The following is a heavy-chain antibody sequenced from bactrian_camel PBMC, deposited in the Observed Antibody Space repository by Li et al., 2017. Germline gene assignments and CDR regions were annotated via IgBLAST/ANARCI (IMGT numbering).Heavy chain of an antibody. CDR1: GYSYGSDC. D-gene: IGHD3*01. J-gene: IGHJ4*01. CDR3: AALRTGQSIYCGLHRTRYEYDY. V-gene: IGHV3S10*01. Sequence: DVQLVESGGGSVQAGGSLRLSCAASGYSYGSDCMGWVRQAPGKAREGIAHIFRDGGTTYASSVKGRFTISQDNAKNTVYLQMNSLRPEDTAMYCCAALRTGQSIYCGLHRTRYEYDYWGQGTQVTVS. CDR2: IFRDGGT.